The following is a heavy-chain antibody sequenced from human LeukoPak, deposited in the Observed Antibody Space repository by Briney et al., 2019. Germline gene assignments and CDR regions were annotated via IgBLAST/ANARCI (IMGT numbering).Heavy chain of an antibody. D-gene: IGHD4-17*01. Sequence: GGSLRLSCAASGFTFSSFGIHWVRQAPGKGLEWVAFISYDGSNKYYADSVNGRFTLSRDNSKNTLYLQMNSLRNEDTAVYYCARDDYGDYRVNAFDIWGQGTMVTVSS. J-gene: IGHJ3*02. V-gene: IGHV3-33*01. CDR2: ISYDGSNK. CDR3: ARDDYGDYRVNAFDI. CDR1: GFTFSSFG.